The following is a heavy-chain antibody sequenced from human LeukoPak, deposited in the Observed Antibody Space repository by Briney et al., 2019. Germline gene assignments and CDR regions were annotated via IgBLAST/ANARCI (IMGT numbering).Heavy chain of an antibody. D-gene: IGHD1-1*01. CDR2: ISFSGDTT. J-gene: IGHJ4*02. CDR1: GFTFSSYA. CDR3: CSNWNLDY. V-gene: IGHV3-23*01. Sequence: GSLRLSCAASGFTFSSYAMSWVRQAPGKGLEWVSAISFSGDTTYYADPVKGRFTISRDNSKNTLHLQMNSLRAEDTAVYYCCSNWNLDYWGQGTLVTVSS.